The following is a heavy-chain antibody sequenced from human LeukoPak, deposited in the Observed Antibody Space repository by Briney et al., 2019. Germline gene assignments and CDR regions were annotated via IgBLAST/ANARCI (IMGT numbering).Heavy chain of an antibody. CDR3: ARVGNYGGNSEYYYYGMDV. J-gene: IGHJ6*02. Sequence: SETLSLTCTVSGGSISSYYWSWIRQPPGKGLEWIGYIYYSGSTNYNPSLKSRVTISVDTSKNQFSLKLSSVTAADTAVYYCARVGNYGGNSEYYYYGMDVWGQGTTVAVSS. V-gene: IGHV4-59*01. D-gene: IGHD4-23*01. CDR2: IYYSGST. CDR1: GGSISSYY.